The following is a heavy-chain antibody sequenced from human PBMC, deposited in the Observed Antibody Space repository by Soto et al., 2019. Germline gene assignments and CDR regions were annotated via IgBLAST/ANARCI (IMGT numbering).Heavy chain of an antibody. CDR1: GFTFSTYW. CDR3: SRSLDS. Sequence: QTGGSLRLSCAASGFTFSTYWMDWVRHTPGKGLEWVANINQDGSEKNYVDSVKGRFTIYRDNAKNSLYLQMSSLTAEDSALYYCSRSLDSWGQGTLVTVSS. CDR2: INQDGSEK. J-gene: IGHJ4*02. V-gene: IGHV3-7*01.